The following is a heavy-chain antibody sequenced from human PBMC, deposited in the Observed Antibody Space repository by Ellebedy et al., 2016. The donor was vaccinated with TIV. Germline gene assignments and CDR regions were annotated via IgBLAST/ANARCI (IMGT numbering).Heavy chain of an antibody. J-gene: IGHJ4*02. D-gene: IGHD5-18*01. CDR1: GFTFSNAW. CDR3: TTVYRYNYDSV. V-gene: IGHV3-15*01. Sequence: GGSLRLSCAASGFTFSNAWMNWVRQAPGKGLEWVGRIKSKTDGGAAADAATVKGRFTISSDDSKNTLYLQMNSLKTEDTAVYFCTTVYRYNYDSVWGQGTLVTVSS. CDR2: IKSKTDGGAA.